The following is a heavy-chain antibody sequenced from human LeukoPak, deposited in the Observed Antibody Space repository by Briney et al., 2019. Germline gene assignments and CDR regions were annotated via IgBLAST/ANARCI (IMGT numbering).Heavy chain of an antibody. CDR3: AKVGRTTVTTQVITESWFDS. J-gene: IGHJ5*01. CDR2: ISGTGGYT. V-gene: IGHV3-23*01. D-gene: IGHD4-17*01. CDR1: GFTFSTYA. Sequence: GGSLRLSCAASGFTFSTYAMSWVRQAAGKGLEWVSAISGTGGYTYYADSVKGRFTVSRDNSKNTLYLQLNSLRAEDTAVYYCAKVGRTTVTTQVITESWFDSWGQGTLVTVSS.